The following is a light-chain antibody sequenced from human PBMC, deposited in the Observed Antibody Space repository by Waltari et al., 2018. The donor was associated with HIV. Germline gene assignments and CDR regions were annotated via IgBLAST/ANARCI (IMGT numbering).Light chain of an antibody. J-gene: IGKJ4*01. CDR3: QQYYNTPLT. V-gene: IGKV4-1*01. Sequence: IVMTQSPDSLALSLGEMATITCKYSKSVLYSSNNNNYLAWYQQKPGQPPKLLIYWASTRESGVPDRFSGSGSGTDFTLTISSLQAEDVAIYYCQQYYNTPLTFGGGTRVEIK. CDR2: WAS. CDR1: KSVLYSSNNNNY.